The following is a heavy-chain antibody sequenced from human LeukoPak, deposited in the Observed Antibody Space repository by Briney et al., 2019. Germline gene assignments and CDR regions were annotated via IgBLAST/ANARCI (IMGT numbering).Heavy chain of an antibody. CDR2: INHSGST. V-gene: IGHV4-34*01. D-gene: IGHD1-20*01. Sequence: SETLSLTCAVYGGSFSGYYWSWIRQPPGKGLEWIGEINHSGSTNYNPSLKSRVTISVDTSKNQFSLKLSSVTAADTAVYYCASVYNFVVYWGQGTLVTVSS. CDR3: ASVYNFVVY. CDR1: GGSFSGYY. J-gene: IGHJ4*02.